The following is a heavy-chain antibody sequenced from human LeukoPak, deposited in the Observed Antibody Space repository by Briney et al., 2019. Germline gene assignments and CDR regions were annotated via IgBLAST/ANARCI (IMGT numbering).Heavy chain of an antibody. V-gene: IGHV3-64D*06. CDR3: VIRESDGSYGN. J-gene: IGHJ1*01. CDR1: GFPFSSYA. Sequence: GGSLRLSCSASGFPFSSYAMHWVCQAPGEGLEYVSALISNADRACSADSVKGRFTISRDNSKSTLSLQMSSLRTEDTTVYYCVIRESDGSYGNWGQGALVSVSS. D-gene: IGHD1-26*01. CDR2: LISNADRA.